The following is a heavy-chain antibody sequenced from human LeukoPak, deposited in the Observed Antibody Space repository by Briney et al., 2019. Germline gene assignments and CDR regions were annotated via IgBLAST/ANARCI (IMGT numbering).Heavy chain of an antibody. J-gene: IGHJ3*02. CDR3: ARTIAPYDSSGYQARDAFDI. Sequence: ASVKVSCKASGYTFTGYYMHWVRQAPGQGLEWMGWINPNSGGTNYAQKFQGWVTMTRDTSISTAYMELSRLRSDDTAVYYCARTIAPYDSSGYQARDAFDIWGQGAMVTVSS. CDR1: GYTFTGYY. D-gene: IGHD3-22*01. V-gene: IGHV1-2*04. CDR2: INPNSGGT.